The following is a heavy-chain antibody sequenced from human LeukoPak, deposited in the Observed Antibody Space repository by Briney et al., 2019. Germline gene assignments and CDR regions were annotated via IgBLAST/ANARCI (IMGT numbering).Heavy chain of an antibody. D-gene: IGHD3-10*01. J-gene: IGHJ3*02. CDR1: GGSISGYY. CDR3: ARHEGLGSHNAFDI. V-gene: IGHV4-59*08. Sequence: SETLSLTCTVSGGSISGYYWSWIRQPPGKGLEWIGYIYYIGTTNYNPSLKSRVAISEDTSKNQFSLKLSSVTAADTAVYYCARHEGLGSHNAFDIWGQGTMVTVSS. CDR2: IYYIGTT.